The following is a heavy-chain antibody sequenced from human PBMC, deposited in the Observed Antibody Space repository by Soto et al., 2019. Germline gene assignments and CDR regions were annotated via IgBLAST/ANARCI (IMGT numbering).Heavy chain of an antibody. CDR3: AKDGRGSGSHYNSFGY. CDR1: GFTVGNNY. D-gene: IGHD3-10*01. J-gene: IGHJ4*02. Sequence: EVQLVESGGGLIQPGGSLKLSCAASGFTVGNNYMSWVRQAPGKGLEWVSLIYSTGTTKYADSVKGRFTVSRDNAKNTLYLQMNSPGAEDTAVYYCAKDGRGSGSHYNSFGYWGQGTLVTVSS. CDR2: IYSTGTT. V-gene: IGHV3-53*01.